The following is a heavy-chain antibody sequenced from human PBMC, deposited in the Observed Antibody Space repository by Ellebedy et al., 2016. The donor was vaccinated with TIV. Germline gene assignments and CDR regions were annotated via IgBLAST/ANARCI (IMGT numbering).Heavy chain of an antibody. CDR2: FDPEDGET. V-gene: IGHV1-24*01. J-gene: IGHJ4*02. Sequence: ASVKVSCKVSGYTLTELSMHWVRQAPGKGLEWMGGFDPEDGETIYAQKFQGRVTMTEDTSTDTAYMELSRLRSEDTAVYYCATVYDSSGYHFDYWGQGTLVTVSS. CDR3: ATVYDSSGYHFDY. CDR1: GYTLTELS. D-gene: IGHD3-22*01.